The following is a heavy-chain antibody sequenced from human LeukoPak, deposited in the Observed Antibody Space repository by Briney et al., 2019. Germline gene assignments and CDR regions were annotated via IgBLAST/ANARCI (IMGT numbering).Heavy chain of an antibody. Sequence: PSETLSLTCTVTGGSISSGSYYWGWVRQPPGKGLEWIGSIYYSGNTYYNPPLESRVTFSLDTSKNQYSLRLRSVTAADTAVYYCARLWYYSAGYVFDIWGQGTMVAVSS. V-gene: IGHV4-39*01. CDR3: ARLWYYSAGYVFDI. CDR2: IYYSGNT. J-gene: IGHJ3*02. CDR1: GGSISSGSYY. D-gene: IGHD2/OR15-2a*01.